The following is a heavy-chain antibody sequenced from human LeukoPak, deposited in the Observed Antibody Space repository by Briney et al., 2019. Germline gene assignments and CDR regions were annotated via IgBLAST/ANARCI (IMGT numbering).Heavy chain of an antibody. J-gene: IGHJ4*02. CDR3: ARPTPGTAPRPLDS. D-gene: IGHD1-26*01. Sequence: GGSLRLSCAASGFTFSSYWMHWVRQAPGEGLVWVSRINTDGSSTSYADSVKGRFTISRDNSKNTLFLQINSLRPEDSALYYCARPTPGTAPRPLDSWGRGTLVTVSS. CDR1: GFTFSSYW. V-gene: IGHV3-74*01. CDR2: INTDGSST.